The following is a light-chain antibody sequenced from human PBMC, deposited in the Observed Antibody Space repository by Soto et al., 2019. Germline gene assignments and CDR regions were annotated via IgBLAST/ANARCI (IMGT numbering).Light chain of an antibody. J-gene: IGLJ2*01. CDR3: SSYAGSKNFVV. CDR2: EVI. V-gene: IGLV2-8*01. CDR1: FNDVGGYNS. Sequence: QSVLTQPPSASGSPGQSVTISCTGTFNDVGGYNSVSWYQHHPGKAPKLLIYEVIKLPSGIPDRFSGSKSDNTASLTVSGLQGEDEADYYCSSYAGSKNFVVFGGGTKVTVL.